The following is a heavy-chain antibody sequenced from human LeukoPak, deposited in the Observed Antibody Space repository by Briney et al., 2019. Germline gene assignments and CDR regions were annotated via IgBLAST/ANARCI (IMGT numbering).Heavy chain of an antibody. CDR3: ARDPPDSLVVINYFDY. CDR1: GFTFSSYD. V-gene: IGHV3-13*01. D-gene: IGHD3-22*01. Sequence: TGGSLRLSCAAPGFTFSSYDMHWVRQATGKGLEWVSAIGTAGDTYYPGSVKGRFTISRENAKNTLYLQMNSLRAEDTAVYYCARDPPDSLVVINYFDYWGQGTLVTVSS. J-gene: IGHJ4*02. CDR2: IGTAGDT.